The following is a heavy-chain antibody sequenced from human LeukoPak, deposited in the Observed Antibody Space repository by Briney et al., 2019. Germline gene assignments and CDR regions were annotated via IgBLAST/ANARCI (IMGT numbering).Heavy chain of an antibody. CDR2: IIPIFGTA. CDR1: GGTFSSYA. V-gene: IGHV1-69*13. CDR3: AGGGSGSFPYYYYYMDV. J-gene: IGHJ6*03. D-gene: IGHD3-10*01. Sequence: GASVKVSCKASGGTFSSYAISWVRQAPGQGLEWMGGIIPIFGTANYAQKFQGRVTITADESTSTAYMELSSLRSEDTAVYYCAGGGSGSFPYYYYYMDVWGKGTTVTISS.